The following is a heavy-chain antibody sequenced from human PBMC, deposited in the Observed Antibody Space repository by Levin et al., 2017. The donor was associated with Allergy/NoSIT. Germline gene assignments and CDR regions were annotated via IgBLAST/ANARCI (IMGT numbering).Heavy chain of an antibody. CDR2: ISYDGSVT. CDR3: TRPNVVGATEPSPFDY. V-gene: IGHV3-30*04. CDR1: GFKFSSYA. Sequence: SGESLKISCSASGFKFSSYAIHWVRQAPGKGLEWVAVISYDGSVTYYADSVKGRFTISRDFSKNTVYLQMNSLRTDDTAVYYCTRPNVVGATEPSPFDYWGQGALVTVSS. D-gene: IGHD1-26*01. J-gene: IGHJ4*02.